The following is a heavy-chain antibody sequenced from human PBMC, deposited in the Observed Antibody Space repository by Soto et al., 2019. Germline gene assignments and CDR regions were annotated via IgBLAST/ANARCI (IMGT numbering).Heavy chain of an antibody. CDR3: ARDRVWGTFDY. CDR2: IYYSGST. Sequence: QVQLQESGPGLVKPSETLSLTGTVSGGSISSYYWSWIRQPPGKGLEWIGYIYYSGSTIYNPSLKSRVTISVDTSKNQFSLKLTSVTAADTAVYYCARDRVWGTFDYWGQGTLVTVSS. V-gene: IGHV4-59*01. J-gene: IGHJ4*02. CDR1: GGSISSYY. D-gene: IGHD3-16*01.